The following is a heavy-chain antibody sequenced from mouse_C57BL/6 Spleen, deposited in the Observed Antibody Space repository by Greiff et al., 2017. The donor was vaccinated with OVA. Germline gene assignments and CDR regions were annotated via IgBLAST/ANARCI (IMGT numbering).Heavy chain of an antibody. D-gene: IGHD2-3*01. V-gene: IGHV1-78*01. Sequence: QVQLQQSDAELVKPGASVKISCKVSGYTFTDHTIHWMKQRPEQGLEWIGYIYPRDGSTKYNEKFKGKATLTADKSSSTAYMQLNSLTSEDSAVYFCARRRDDGYYDWYFDVWGTGTTVTVSS. CDR2: IYPRDGST. CDR3: ARRRDDGYYDWYFDV. CDR1: GYTFTDHT. J-gene: IGHJ1*03.